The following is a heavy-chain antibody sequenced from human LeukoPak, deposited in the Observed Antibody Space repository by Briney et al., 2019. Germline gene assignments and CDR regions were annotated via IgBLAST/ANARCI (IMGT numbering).Heavy chain of an antibody. CDR2: INPSGGST. Sequence: ASVKVSCKASGYTFTSYYMHWVRQAPGQGLEWMGIINPSGGSTSYAQKFQGRVTMTRDTSTSTVYMELSSLRSEDTAVYYCARDPPTDSGSYSGFDYWGQGTLVTVS. J-gene: IGHJ4*02. CDR1: GYTFTSYY. D-gene: IGHD1-26*01. V-gene: IGHV1-46*01. CDR3: ARDPPTDSGSYSGFDY.